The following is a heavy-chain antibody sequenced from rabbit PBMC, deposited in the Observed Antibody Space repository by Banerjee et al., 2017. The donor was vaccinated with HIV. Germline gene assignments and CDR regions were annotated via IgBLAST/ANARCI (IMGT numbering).Heavy chain of an antibody. CDR3: ARREYGATYDL. J-gene: IGHJ3*01. CDR2: IDPVFGST. D-gene: IGHD6-1*01. V-gene: IGHV1S43*01. CDR1: GIDFSSYYY. Sequence: QEQLVESGGGLVKPGGTLTLTCKASGIDFSSYYYMCWVRQAPGKGLEWIGYIDPVFGSTYYASWVNGRFTISSHNAQNTLYLQLNSLTAADTATYFCARREYGATYDLWGQGTLVTVS.